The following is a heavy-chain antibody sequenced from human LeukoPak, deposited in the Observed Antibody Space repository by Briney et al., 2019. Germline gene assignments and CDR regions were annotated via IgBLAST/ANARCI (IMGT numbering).Heavy chain of an antibody. CDR3: ASRYSGYDYPDY. D-gene: IGHD5-12*01. V-gene: IGHV3-23*01. CDR1: GFTFSSYA. J-gene: IGHJ4*02. Sequence: GGSLRLSCAASGFTFSSYAMSWVRQAPGKGLEWVSATSDSGGNTYYADSVKGRFTISRDNSKNTLYLQMNSLRAEDTAVYYCASRYSGYDYPDYWGQGTLVTVSS. CDR2: TSDSGGNT.